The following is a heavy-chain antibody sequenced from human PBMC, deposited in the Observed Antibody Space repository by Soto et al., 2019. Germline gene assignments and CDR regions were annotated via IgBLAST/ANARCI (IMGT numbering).Heavy chain of an antibody. V-gene: IGHV1-69*06. Sequence: QVQLMQSGAEVKKPGSSVKVSCKASGGTISTNVISWVRQAPGQGLEWMGEIMPIFAAPNNAHKFQGRLTITADTSTTTVYMELSSLTSEETAVYFWATGARYCSGGSCYPDDWGQGTLVIVSS. CDR2: IMPIFAAP. J-gene: IGHJ4*02. CDR1: GGTISTNV. CDR3: ATGARYCSGGSCYPDD. D-gene: IGHD2-15*01.